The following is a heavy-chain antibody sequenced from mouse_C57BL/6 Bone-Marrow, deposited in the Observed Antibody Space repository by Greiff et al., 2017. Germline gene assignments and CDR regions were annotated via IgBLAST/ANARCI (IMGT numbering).Heavy chain of an antibody. CDR1: GYTFTSYW. J-gene: IGHJ3*01. V-gene: IGHV1-55*01. D-gene: IGHD2-4*01. CDR2: IYPGSGST. Sequence: QVQLQQPGAELVKPGASVKMSCKASGYTFTSYWITWVKQRPGQGLEWIGDIYPGSGSTNYNEKFKSKATLTVDTSSSTAYLQLISLTSEDSAVYYCARSDDYDLAWFAYWGQGTVVTVSA. CDR3: ARSDDYDLAWFAY.